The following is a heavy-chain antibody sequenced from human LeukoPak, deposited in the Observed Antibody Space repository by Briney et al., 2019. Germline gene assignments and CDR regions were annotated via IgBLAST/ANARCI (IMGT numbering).Heavy chain of an antibody. D-gene: IGHD6-25*01. Sequence: PSETLSLTCTVSGGSISSYYWSWIRQPPGKGLEWIANIYHTGSTNYNPSLSSRVTISIDTAKNQFSLKLTSVTAADTTVYYCARRGRNSSGWQDYLWGQGTLVTVSS. CDR1: GGSISSYY. V-gene: IGHV4-59*01. CDR2: IYHTGST. CDR3: ARRGRNSSGWQDYL. J-gene: IGHJ4*02.